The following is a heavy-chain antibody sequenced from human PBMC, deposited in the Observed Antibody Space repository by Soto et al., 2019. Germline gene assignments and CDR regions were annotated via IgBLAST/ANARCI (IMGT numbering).Heavy chain of an antibody. Sequence: SETLSLTCTVSGGSISTSSYYWAWIRQPPGKGLECIGSIYYSGSTYYNPSLKSRVTISADTSKNQCSLRLSSVTAADTAVHYCASRVGNSGCFDYWGQGKMVTVSS. CDR1: GGSISTSSYY. CDR2: IYYSGST. CDR3: ASRVGNSGCFDY. D-gene: IGHD6-19*01. J-gene: IGHJ4*02. V-gene: IGHV4-39*01.